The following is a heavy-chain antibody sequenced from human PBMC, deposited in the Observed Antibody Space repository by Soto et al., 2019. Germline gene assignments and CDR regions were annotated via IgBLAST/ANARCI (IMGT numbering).Heavy chain of an antibody. CDR2: INPSGGST. CDR1: GYTSTSYY. J-gene: IGHJ4*02. D-gene: IGHD2-15*01. V-gene: IGHV1-46*03. Sequence: GASVKVSCKASGYTSTSYYMHWVRQAPGQGLEWMGIINPSGGSTSYAQKFQGRVTMTRDTSTSTVYMELSSLRSEDTAVYYCARSSLGYCSGGSCYGFDYWGQGTLVTVSS. CDR3: ARSSLGYCSGGSCYGFDY.